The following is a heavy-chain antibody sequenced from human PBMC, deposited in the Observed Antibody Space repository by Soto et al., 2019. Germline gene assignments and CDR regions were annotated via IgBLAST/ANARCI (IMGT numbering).Heavy chain of an antibody. CDR2: IIPIFGTA. CDR1: GGTFSSYA. V-gene: IGHV1-69*01. J-gene: IGHJ3*02. Sequence: QVQLVQSGAEVKKPGSSVKVSCKASGGTFSSYAISGVRQAPGQGLEWMGGIIPIFGTANYAQKFQGRVTITADESTSTAYMELSSLRSEYTAVYYCARGFGDCGGDCYPPYHDAFDIWGQGTIVPVSS. D-gene: IGHD2-21*02. CDR3: ARGFGDCGGDCYPPYHDAFDI.